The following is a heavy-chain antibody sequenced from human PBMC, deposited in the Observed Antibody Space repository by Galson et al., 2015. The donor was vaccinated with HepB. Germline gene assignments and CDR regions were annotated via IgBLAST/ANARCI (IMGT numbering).Heavy chain of an antibody. V-gene: IGHV4-34*01. J-gene: IGHJ5*02. Sequence: SETLSLTCAVYGGSFSGYYWSWIRQPPGKGLEWIGEINHSGSTNYNPSLKSRVTISVDTSKNQFSLKLSSVTAADTAVYYCARGAVVVAALGGNWFDPWGQGTLVTVSS. CDR3: ARGAVVVAALGGNWFDP. CDR2: INHSGST. CDR1: GGSFSGYY. D-gene: IGHD2-15*01.